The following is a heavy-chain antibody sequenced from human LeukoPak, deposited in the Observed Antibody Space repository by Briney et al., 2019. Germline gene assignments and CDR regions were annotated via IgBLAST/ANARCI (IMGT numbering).Heavy chain of an antibody. CDR1: GFTFSSYA. D-gene: IGHD4-17*01. J-gene: IGHJ4*02. CDR2: ISYDGSNK. CDR3: ARDGDYGDYYFDY. Sequence: PGRSLRLSCAASGFTFSSYAMHWVRQAPGKGLEWVAVISYDGSNKYYADSVKGRFTIFRDNSKNTLYLQMNSLRAEDTAVYYCARDGDYGDYYFDYWGQGTLVTVSS. V-gene: IGHV3-30-3*01.